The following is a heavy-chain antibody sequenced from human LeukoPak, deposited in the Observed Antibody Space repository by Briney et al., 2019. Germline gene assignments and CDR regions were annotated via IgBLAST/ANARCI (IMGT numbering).Heavy chain of an antibody. V-gene: IGHV4-59*01. CDR1: GGSISPYY. CDR3: ARSTGSTMFIDY. Sequence: KSSETLSLTCTVSGGSISPYYWSSIRQPPGKGLEWLGYIYYSGNTEYKPSLKSRVAMSVDTSKNQFSLRLSSVTAADTAVYYCARSTGSTMFIDYWGQGTLVTVSS. D-gene: IGHD3-10*02. CDR2: IYYSGNT. J-gene: IGHJ4*02.